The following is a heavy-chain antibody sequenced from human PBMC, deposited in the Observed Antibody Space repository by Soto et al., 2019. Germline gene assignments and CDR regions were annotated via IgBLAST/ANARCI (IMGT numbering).Heavy chain of an antibody. CDR1: GYTFTNYW. D-gene: IGHD1-26*01. J-gene: IGHJ4*02. Sequence: GESLKISCKAIGYTFTNYWIGWVRQTPGKGLEWMGIIFPGDSDTRYNPSFEGQVTVSADESISTAYLQWNTLRPEDTAVYYCARDPVRWELLYPDYWGQGTLVTVSS. CDR2: IFPGDSDT. V-gene: IGHV5-51*01. CDR3: ARDPVRWELLYPDY.